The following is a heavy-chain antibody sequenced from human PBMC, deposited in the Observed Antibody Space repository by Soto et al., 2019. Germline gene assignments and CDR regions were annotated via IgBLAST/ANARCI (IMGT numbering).Heavy chain of an antibody. CDR1: GGSISSSSYY. D-gene: IGHD3-22*01. Sequence: SETLSLTCTVSGGSISSSSYYWGWIRQPPGKGLEWIGSIYYSGSTYYNPSLKSRVTISVDTSKNQFSLKLSSVTAADTSVYYCARDNGREQYYDSSGYWYYLDYWGQGTLVT. CDR3: ARDNGREQYYDSSGYWYYLDY. V-gene: IGHV4-39*07. CDR2: IYYSGST. J-gene: IGHJ4*02.